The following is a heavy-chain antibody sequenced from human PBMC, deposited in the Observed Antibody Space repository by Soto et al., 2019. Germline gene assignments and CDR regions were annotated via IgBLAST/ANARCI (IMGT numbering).Heavy chain of an antibody. V-gene: IGHV3-30-3*01. J-gene: IGHJ4*02. D-gene: IGHD2-21*01. CDR1: GFTFSRYG. Sequence: GFLKLSCETSGFTFSRYGMHWVRQAPGKGLEWVAVISYDGSNKYYADSVKGRFTISRDNSKNTLYLQMNSLRAEDTAVYYCPKEELLRELDYWGQGTLVTVSS. CDR3: PKEELLRELDY. CDR2: ISYDGSNK.